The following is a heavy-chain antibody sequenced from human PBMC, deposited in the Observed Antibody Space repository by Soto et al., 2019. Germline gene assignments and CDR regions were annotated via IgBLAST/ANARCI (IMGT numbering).Heavy chain of an antibody. J-gene: IGHJ5*02. CDR3: AREGGSGSYRWFDP. V-gene: IGHV3-21*01. CDR1: GFIFNSYS. Sequence: DVQLVESGGGLVKPGGSLRLSCEASGFIFNSYSMNWVRQAPGKGLEWVSSISSSGNYIYYADSMKGRFTISRDNTKSSLYLQRNSLRAEDTAVYYCAREGGSGSYRWFDPWGQGTLVTISS. D-gene: IGHD3-10*01. CDR2: ISSSGNYI.